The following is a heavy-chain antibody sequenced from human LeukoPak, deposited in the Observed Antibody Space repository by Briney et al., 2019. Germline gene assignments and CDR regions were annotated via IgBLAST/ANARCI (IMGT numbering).Heavy chain of an antibody. V-gene: IGHV3-64*01. Sequence: GGSLRLSCAASGFTFSSYVMNWVRQAPGKGLEYVSAISSNGGSTYYANSVKGRFTISRDNSKNTLYLQMGSLRAEDMAVYYCARGGPYYDILTGYYRYWGQGTLVTVSS. CDR3: ARGGPYYDILTGYYRY. J-gene: IGHJ4*02. D-gene: IGHD3-9*01. CDR1: GFTFSSYV. CDR2: ISSNGGST.